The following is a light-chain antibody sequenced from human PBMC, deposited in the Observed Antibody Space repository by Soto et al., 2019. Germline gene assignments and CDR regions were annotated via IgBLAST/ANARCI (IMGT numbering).Light chain of an antibody. J-gene: IGKJ1*01. CDR1: QSVSSN. CDR2: DAS. CDR3: QHYNNWPPWT. Sequence: EIVLTHSPDTLSLSPCERATLSSRASQSVSSNYVAWYQQKPGQAPRLLIYDASTRATGIPARFSGSGSGTEFTLTISSLQAEDFAIYYCQHYNNWPPWTFGQGTKVDIK. V-gene: IGKV3-15*01.